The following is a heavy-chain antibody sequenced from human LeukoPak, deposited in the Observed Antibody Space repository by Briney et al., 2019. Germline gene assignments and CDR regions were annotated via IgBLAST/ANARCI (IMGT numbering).Heavy chain of an antibody. J-gene: IGHJ3*02. CDR1: GYTLRQIS. CDR2: TRYDGSYK. CDR3: AKGPYYNILTGFVARRDDAFDI. Sequence: SCKVSGYTLRQISMHWVRQAPGKGLEWVAFTRYDGSYKYYADSVKGRFTMSRDNSKNTLYLHMNSLKLEDTAVYSCAKGPYYNILTGFVARRDDAFDIWGQGTMVTVSS. V-gene: IGHV3-30*02. D-gene: IGHD3-9*01.